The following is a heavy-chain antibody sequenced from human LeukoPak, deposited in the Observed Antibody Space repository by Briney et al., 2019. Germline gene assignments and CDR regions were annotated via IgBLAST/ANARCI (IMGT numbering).Heavy chain of an antibody. J-gene: IGHJ4*02. CDR3: TRYNNDHFDY. Sequence: PGRSLRLSCAGSGFTFGGYGMHWFRQTPDEGLEWVAVIAYDGSRAFYADSVKGRFTISRDNSKNTMSVQMDDLRAEDTAVYYCTRYNNDHFDYWGQGTLVTVSS. CDR2: IAYDGSRA. CDR1: GFTFGGYG. V-gene: IGHV3-33*01. D-gene: IGHD1-14*01.